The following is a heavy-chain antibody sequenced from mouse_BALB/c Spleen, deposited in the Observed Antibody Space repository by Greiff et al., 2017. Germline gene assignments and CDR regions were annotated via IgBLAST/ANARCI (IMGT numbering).Heavy chain of an antibody. J-gene: IGHJ4*01. CDR2: ILPGSGST. Sequence: QVQLKQSGAELMKPGASVKISCKATGYTFSSYWIEWVKQRPGHGLEWIGEILPGSGSTNYNVKFKGKATFTADTSSNTAYMQLSSLTSEDSAVYYCARPYGNYDYYAMGFWGQGAAVTVSS. CDR3: ARPYGNYDYYAMGF. CDR1: GYTFSSYW. V-gene: IGHV1-9*01. D-gene: IGHD2-1*01.